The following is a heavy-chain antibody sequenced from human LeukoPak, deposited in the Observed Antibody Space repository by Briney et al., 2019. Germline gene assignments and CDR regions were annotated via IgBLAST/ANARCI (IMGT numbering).Heavy chain of an antibody. CDR3: AFTIWFGELLPDY. V-gene: IGHV3-48*04. CDR1: GFTFSSYS. D-gene: IGHD3-10*01. J-gene: IGHJ4*02. CDR2: ISSSSSTI. Sequence: GGSLRLSCAASGFTFSSYSMNWVRQAPGKGLEWVSYISSSSSTIYYADSVKGRFTISRDNAKNSLYLQMNSLRAEDTAVYYCAFTIWFGELLPDYWGQGTLVTVSS.